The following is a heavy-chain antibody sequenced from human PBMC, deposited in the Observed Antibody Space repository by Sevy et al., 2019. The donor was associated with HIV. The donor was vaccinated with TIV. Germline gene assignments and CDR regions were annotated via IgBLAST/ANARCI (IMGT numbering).Heavy chain of an antibody. D-gene: IGHD6-19*01. CDR1: GFTFSSHA. CDR3: ARGAGYSTGWSPGNY. Sequence: GGSLRLSCAASGFTFSSHAMHWVRQAPGKGLEWVALISYDGVIKYYAESVKGRFTISRDNSKNTLYLQMNSLRADDTAVYYCARGAGYSTGWSPGNYWGQGTLVTVSS. J-gene: IGHJ4*02. CDR2: ISYDGVIK. V-gene: IGHV3-30*14.